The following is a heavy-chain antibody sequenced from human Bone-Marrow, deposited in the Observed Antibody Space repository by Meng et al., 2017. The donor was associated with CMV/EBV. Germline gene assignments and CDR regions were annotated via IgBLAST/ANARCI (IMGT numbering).Heavy chain of an antibody. CDR1: GFTFSDYY. D-gene: IGHD1-26*01. J-gene: IGHJ6*02. V-gene: IGHV3-11*06. CDR3: ARDLVEPPYYYYGMDV. Sequence: GESLKISCAASGFTFSDYYMSWIRQAPGKGLEWVSSISSSSSYIYYADSVKGRFTISRDNAKNSLYLQMNSLRAEDTAVYYCARDLVEPPYYYYGMDVWGQGTTVTASS. CDR2: ISSSSSYI.